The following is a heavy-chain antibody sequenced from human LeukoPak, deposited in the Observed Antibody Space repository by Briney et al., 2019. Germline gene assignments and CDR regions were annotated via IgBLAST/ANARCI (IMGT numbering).Heavy chain of an antibody. CDR1: GFTFSSYA. Sequence: GSLRLSCAASGFTFSSYAMSWVRQAPGKGLEWVAVISYDGSNKYYADSVKGRFTISRDNSKNTLYLQMNSLRAEDTAVYYCAKSLQHWGQGTLVTVSS. V-gene: IGHV3-30*18. CDR3: AKSLQH. J-gene: IGHJ1*01. CDR2: ISYDGSNK.